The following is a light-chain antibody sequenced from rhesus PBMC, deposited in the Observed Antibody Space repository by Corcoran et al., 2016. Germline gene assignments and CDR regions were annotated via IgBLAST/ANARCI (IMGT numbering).Light chain of an antibody. J-gene: IGKJ2*01. CDR2: AAS. V-gene: IGKV1-43*02. CDR1: QGISTY. CDR3: LQYNSDPYS. Sequence: DIQMTQSLSSLSASVGDRVTITCRARQGISTYLNWYQQKPGKAPKRLIYAASSLESGVPSRFSGSGSGTDFTLTISSLQPEDFATYYCLQYNSDPYSFGQGTKVEIK.